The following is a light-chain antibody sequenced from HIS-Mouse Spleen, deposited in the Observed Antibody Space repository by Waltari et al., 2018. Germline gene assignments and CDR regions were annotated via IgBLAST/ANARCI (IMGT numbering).Light chain of an antibody. CDR2: EVS. CDR1: SRNVGGYNY. Sequence: QSALTQPASVSGPPGQSITISCTGTSRNVGGYNYVSGYQHHPGKAPKPMIYEVSNRPSGVSNRFSGSKSGNTASLTISGLQAEDEADYYCSSYTSSSTWVFGGGTKLTVL. J-gene: IGLJ3*02. V-gene: IGLV2-14*01. CDR3: SSYTSSSTWV.